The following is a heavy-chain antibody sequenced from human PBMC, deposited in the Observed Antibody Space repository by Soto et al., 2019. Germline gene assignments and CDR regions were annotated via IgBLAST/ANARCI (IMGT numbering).Heavy chain of an antibody. Sequence: EVQLVESGGGLIQPGGSLRLSCAASGFALSDNWMHWVRQAPGKGLMWVSRINTDGKSTNYADSVKGRFTISRDIGKNTLFLQMNDLRAEDTAVYYCARGNTPLTYCSGGSCYDIDFWGQGTLVAVSS. CDR1: GFALSDNW. CDR3: ARGNTPLTYCSGGSCYDIDF. V-gene: IGHV3-74*01. CDR2: INTDGKST. D-gene: IGHD2-15*01. J-gene: IGHJ4*02.